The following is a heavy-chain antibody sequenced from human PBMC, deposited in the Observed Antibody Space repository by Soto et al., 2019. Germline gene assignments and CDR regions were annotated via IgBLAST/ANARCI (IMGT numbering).Heavy chain of an antibody. J-gene: IGHJ4*02. CDR2: TYYRSKWHN. V-gene: IGHV6-1*01. CDR1: GDSVSSNDAT. CDR3: AKQTSDSTWYGGIDY. Sequence: PSQTLSLTCAISGDSVSSNDATWDWIRQSPSRGLEWLGRTYYRSKWHNDYAVSVKSRIIINPDTSKNHVSLQLNSVTPEDTAIYYCAKQTSDSTWYGGIDYWGQGTMVTVSS. D-gene: IGHD6-13*01.